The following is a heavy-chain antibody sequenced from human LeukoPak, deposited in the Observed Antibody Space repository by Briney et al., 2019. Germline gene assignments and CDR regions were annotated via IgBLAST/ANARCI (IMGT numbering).Heavy chain of an antibody. V-gene: IGHV4-61*02. Sequence: PSQTLSLTCTVSGGSINSGSYYWSWIRQPAGKGLEWIGRIYTSGSTNYNPSLKSRVTISVDTSKNQFSLKLSSVTAADTAVYYCARGGGLDEGFDYWGQGTLVTVSS. CDR3: ARGGGLDEGFDY. D-gene: IGHD3-16*01. CDR2: IYTSGST. CDR1: GGSINSGSYY. J-gene: IGHJ4*02.